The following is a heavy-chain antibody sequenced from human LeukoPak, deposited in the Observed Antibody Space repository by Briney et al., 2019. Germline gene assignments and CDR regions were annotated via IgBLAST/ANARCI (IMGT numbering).Heavy chain of an antibody. V-gene: IGHV1-69*01. CDR1: GGTFSSYA. D-gene: IGHD3-22*01. CDR3: ARGVNRYYYDSSGYRFDY. J-gene: IGHJ4*02. CDR2: IIPIFGTA. Sequence: GSSVKVSCTASGGTFSSYAISWVRQAPGQGLEWMGGIIPIFGTANYAQKFQGRVTITADESTSTAYMELSSLRSEDTAVYYCARGVNRYYYDSSGYRFDYWGQGTLVTVSS.